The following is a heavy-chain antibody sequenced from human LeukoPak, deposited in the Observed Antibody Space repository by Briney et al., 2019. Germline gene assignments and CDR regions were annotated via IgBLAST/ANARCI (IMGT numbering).Heavy chain of an antibody. J-gene: IGHJ4*02. CDR3: AMGAGHPRSDIYLWTPSDY. Sequence: GGSLRLSCAASGFTFGTHTMTWVRQAPGKGLEWVSAISGSGASTYYADSVKGRFTISRDNSKSTLYLQMNSLRVEDTAVYYCAMGAGHPRSDIYLWTPSDYWGQGTLVTVSS. V-gene: IGHV3-23*01. CDR1: GFTFGTHT. CDR2: ISGSGAST. D-gene: IGHD2/OR15-2a*01.